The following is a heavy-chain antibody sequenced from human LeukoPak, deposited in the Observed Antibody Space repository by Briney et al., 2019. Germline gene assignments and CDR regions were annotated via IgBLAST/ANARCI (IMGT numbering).Heavy chain of an antibody. CDR1: GYTLTELS. D-gene: IGHD1-26*01. CDR3: ATRRIPIIVGATLDY. CDR2: FDPEDGET. J-gene: IGHJ4*02. Sequence: ASVKVSCKVSGYTLTELSIYWVRQAPGKGVEWMGGFDPEDGETIYAQKFQGRVTMTDDTSTDTSYMELRSLRSEDTAVYYCATRRIPIIVGATLDYWGQGTLVTVSS. V-gene: IGHV1-24*01.